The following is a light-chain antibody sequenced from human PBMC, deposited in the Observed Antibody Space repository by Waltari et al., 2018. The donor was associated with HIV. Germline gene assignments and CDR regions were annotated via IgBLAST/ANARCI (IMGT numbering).Light chain of an antibody. V-gene: IGLV2-14*03. J-gene: IGLJ2*01. CDR3: ASFTGDNTVI. CDR1: ARAFGLYTF. Sequence: AVTQPASVSGLPGQSPTISRPGDARAFGLYTFLSWYQQHPGKPPRLILYDVDSRASGVSDRFSGSMSGNMASLTISGLRAEDEGHYYCASFTGDNTVIFGGGTEVTVL. CDR2: DVD.